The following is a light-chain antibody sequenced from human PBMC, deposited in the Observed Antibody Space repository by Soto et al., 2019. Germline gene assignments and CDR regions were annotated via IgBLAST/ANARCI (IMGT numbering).Light chain of an antibody. V-gene: IGKV3-20*01. CDR2: GTS. CDR3: QQFGSSLALI. J-gene: IGKJ4*01. CDR1: QHVWSTY. Sequence: EIVLTQSPATLSLTPGATATLSCRASQHVWSTYLAWYQQKPGQAPRLVMSGTSSRAAGVPDRFSGSGSGTEFTLTINGLEPEDAAVYYCQQFGSSLALIFGGGTKVEIK.